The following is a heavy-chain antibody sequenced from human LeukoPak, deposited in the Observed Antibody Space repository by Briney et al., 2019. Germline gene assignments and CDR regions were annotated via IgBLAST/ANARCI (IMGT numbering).Heavy chain of an antibody. Sequence: SETLSLTCAVSGGSISSGNWWSWVRQPPGKGLEWIGEIYHSGSTNYNPFLKSRVTISVDKSKNQFSLKLSSVTAADTAVYYCARKISAAGSRWFDPWGQGTLVTVSS. V-gene: IGHV4-4*02. D-gene: IGHD6-13*01. CDR2: IYHSGST. J-gene: IGHJ5*02. CDR1: GGSISSGNW. CDR3: ARKISAAGSRWFDP.